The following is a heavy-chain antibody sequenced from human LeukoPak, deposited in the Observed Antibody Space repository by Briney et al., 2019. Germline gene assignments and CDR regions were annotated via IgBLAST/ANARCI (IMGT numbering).Heavy chain of an antibody. CDR3: ATLRGEGTDY. J-gene: IGHJ4*02. Sequence: ASVKVSCKASGGTFSSYAISWVRQAPGQGLEWMGRIIPILGIANYAQKFQGRVTMTRDTSTSTVYMELSSLRSEDTAVYYCATLRGEGTDYWGQGTLVTVSS. D-gene: IGHD3-16*01. CDR1: GGTFSSYA. V-gene: IGHV1-69*04. CDR2: IIPILGIA.